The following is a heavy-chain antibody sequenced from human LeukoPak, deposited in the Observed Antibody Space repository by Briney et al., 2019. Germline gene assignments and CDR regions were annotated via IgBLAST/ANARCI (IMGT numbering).Heavy chain of an antibody. CDR1: GFTFSSYA. CDR2: ISYDGSNK. J-gene: IGHJ4*02. Sequence: GGSLRLSCAASGFTFSSYAMHWVRQAPGKGLEWVAVISYDGSNKYYADSVKGRFTISIDNSKNTLYLQMNSLRAEDTAVYYCARGLRLGELSLLDYWGQGTLVTVSS. V-gene: IGHV3-30*04. CDR3: ARGLRLGELSLLDY. D-gene: IGHD3-16*02.